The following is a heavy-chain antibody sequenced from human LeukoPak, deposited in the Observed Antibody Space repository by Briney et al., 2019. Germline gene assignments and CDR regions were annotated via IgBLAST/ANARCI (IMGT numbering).Heavy chain of an antibody. CDR2: IYSGGST. Sequence: PGGSLRLSCAASGFTVSSNYMSWGRQAPGKGLEWVSVIYSGGSTSYADSVKGRFTISRDNSKNTLYLQMNSLRAEDTAVYYCATRGSGSYHLGFDYWGQGTLVTVSS. CDR3: ATRGSGSYHLGFDY. V-gene: IGHV3-53*01. D-gene: IGHD1-26*01. J-gene: IGHJ4*02. CDR1: GFTVSSNY.